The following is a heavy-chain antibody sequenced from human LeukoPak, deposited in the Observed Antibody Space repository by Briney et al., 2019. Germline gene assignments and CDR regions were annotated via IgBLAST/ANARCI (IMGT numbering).Heavy chain of an antibody. D-gene: IGHD6-19*01. Sequence: SETLSLTCAVYGGSITGYYWSWIRQPPGKGLEWIGEINHSGSTNYNPSLKSRVTISVDTSKNQFSLKLSSVTAADTAVYYCARGPGIAVAGTKRGFDPWGQGTLVTVSS. CDR3: ARGPGIAVAGTKRGFDP. CDR2: INHSGST. V-gene: IGHV4-34*01. J-gene: IGHJ5*02. CDR1: GGSITGYY.